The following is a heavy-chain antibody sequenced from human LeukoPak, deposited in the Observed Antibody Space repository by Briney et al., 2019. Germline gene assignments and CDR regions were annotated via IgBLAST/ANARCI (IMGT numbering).Heavy chain of an antibody. Sequence: ASVKVSCKASGYTFTGYYMHWVRQAPGQGLEWMGWINPNSGGTNYAQKFQGWVTMTRDTSISTAYMELSRLRSDDTAVYYCARGDYGGNLDYFDYWGQGTLVTVSS. V-gene: IGHV1-2*04. CDR1: GYTFTGYY. J-gene: IGHJ4*02. D-gene: IGHD4-23*01. CDR2: INPNSGGT. CDR3: ARGDYGGNLDYFDY.